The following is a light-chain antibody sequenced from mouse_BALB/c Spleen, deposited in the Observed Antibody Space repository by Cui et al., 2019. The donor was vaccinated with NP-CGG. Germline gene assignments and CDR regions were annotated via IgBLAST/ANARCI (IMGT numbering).Light chain of an antibody. CDR1: TGAVITSNY. Sequence: QAVVTQESALTTSPGETVTLTCRSSTGAVITSNYANWVQEKPGHLFTGLIGGTNNRAPGVPARFSGSLIADKAALTITGAQTEDEAIYFCALWYSNHWVFGGGTKLTVL. CDR2: GTN. V-gene: IGLV1*01. CDR3: ALWYSNHWV. J-gene: IGLJ1*01.